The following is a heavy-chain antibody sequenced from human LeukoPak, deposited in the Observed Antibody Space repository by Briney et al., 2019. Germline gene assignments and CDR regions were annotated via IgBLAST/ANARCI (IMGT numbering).Heavy chain of an antibody. CDR3: ARDWSVADSYYDY. J-gene: IGHJ4*02. Sequence: GGSLRLSCAASGFTFSSYSMNWVRQAPGKGPEWVSSISSSSSYIYYADSVKGRFTISRDNAKNSLYLQMNSLRAEDTAVYYCARDWSVADSYYDYWGQGTLVTVSS. CDR1: GFTFSSYS. CDR2: ISSSSSYI. D-gene: IGHD2-15*01. V-gene: IGHV3-21*01.